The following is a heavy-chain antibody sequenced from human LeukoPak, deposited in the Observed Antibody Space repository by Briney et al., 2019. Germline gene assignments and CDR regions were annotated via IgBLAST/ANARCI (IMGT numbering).Heavy chain of an antibody. Sequence: GGSLRLSCAASGFTFSSYAMSWVRQAPGKGLEWVSAISGSGGSTYYADSVKGRFTISRDNSKNTLYLQMNSLKAEDTAVYYCAKVGHYYDSSGYHYRGQGTLVTVSS. D-gene: IGHD3-22*01. J-gene: IGHJ4*02. CDR1: GFTFSSYA. V-gene: IGHV3-23*01. CDR3: AKVGHYYDSSGYHY. CDR2: ISGSGGST.